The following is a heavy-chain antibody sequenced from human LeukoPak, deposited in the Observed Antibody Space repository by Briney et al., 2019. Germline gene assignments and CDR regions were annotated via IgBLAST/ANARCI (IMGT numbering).Heavy chain of an antibody. V-gene: IGHV2-70*04. J-gene: IGHJ5*02. D-gene: IGHD1-26*01. Sequence: SGPALVKPTQTLTLTCTFSGFSLSTSGVRVSWLRQPPGKALEWLARTDWDDDKFYSTSLKTRLTISKDTSKNQVVLTMTNMDPVDTATYYCARMASSGSSTWLDPWGQGTRVTVSS. CDR1: GFSLSTSGVR. CDR2: TDWDDDK. CDR3: ARMASSGSSTWLDP.